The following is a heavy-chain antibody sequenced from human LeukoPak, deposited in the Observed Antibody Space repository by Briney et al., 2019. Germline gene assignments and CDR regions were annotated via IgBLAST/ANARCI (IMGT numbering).Heavy chain of an antibody. Sequence: SETLSLTCAVYGGSFSGYYWSWIRQPPGKGLEWNGEINHSGSTNYNPSLKSRVTISVDTSKNQFSLKLSSVTAADTAVYYCARCPFHDYVWGSYRYYYYYMDVWGKGTTVTISS. D-gene: IGHD3-16*02. V-gene: IGHV4-34*01. J-gene: IGHJ6*03. CDR2: INHSGST. CDR3: ARCPFHDYVWGSYRYYYYYMDV. CDR1: GGSFSGYY.